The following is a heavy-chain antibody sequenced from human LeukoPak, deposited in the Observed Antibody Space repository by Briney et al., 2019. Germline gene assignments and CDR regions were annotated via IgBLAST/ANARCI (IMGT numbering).Heavy chain of an antibody. CDR2: IYTIGST. CDR3: AREDRLWNSGSYSYAFDI. J-gene: IGHJ3*02. Sequence: SETLSLTCTVSGGSISSYYWSWIRQPPGKGLEWLGYIYTIGSTDYNPSLKSRVTISVDTSKNQFSLKLSSVTAADTALYFCAREDRLWNSGSYSYAFDIWGQGTMVTVSS. CDR1: GGSISSYY. V-gene: IGHV4-59*01. D-gene: IGHD1-26*01.